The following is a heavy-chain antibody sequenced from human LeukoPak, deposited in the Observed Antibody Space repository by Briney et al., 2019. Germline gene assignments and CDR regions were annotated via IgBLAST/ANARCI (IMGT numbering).Heavy chain of an antibody. CDR1: GYTFTSYD. V-gene: IGHV1-8*02. Sequence: ASVKVSCKASGYTFTSYDINWVRQATGQGLEWMGWMNPNSGNTGYAQKFQGRVTMTRDMSTRTDYMELSSLRSEDTAVYYCARDNSVEDTAWWFDPWGQGTLVTVSS. D-gene: IGHD4-23*01. J-gene: IGHJ5*02. CDR3: ARDNSVEDTAWWFDP. CDR2: MNPNSGNT.